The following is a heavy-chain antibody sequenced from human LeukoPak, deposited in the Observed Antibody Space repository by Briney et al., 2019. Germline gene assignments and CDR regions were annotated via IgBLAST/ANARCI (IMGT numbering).Heavy chain of an antibody. CDR3: AKMYSSSQIPPFTFDY. CDR1: GFTFSSYG. D-gene: IGHD6-6*01. V-gene: IGHV3-30*02. Sequence: GGSLRLSCAASGFTFSSYGMHWVRQAPGKGLEWVAFIRYDGSNKYYADSVKGRFTISRDNSKNTLYLQMNSLRAEDTAVYYCAKMYSSSQIPPFTFDYWGQGTLVTVSS. CDR2: IRYDGSNK. J-gene: IGHJ4*02.